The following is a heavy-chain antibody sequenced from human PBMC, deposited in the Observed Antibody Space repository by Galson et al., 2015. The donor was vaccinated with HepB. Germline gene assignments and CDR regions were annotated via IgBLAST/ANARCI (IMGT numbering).Heavy chain of an antibody. CDR3: ARPYSSSWYFDY. Sequence: SVKVSCKASGYTFTSYAMHWVRQAPGQRLEWMGWINAGNGNTKYSQKFQGRVTITRDTSASTAYMELSSLRAEDTAVYYCARPYSSSWYFDYWGQGTLVTVSS. CDR2: INAGNGNT. D-gene: IGHD6-13*01. CDR1: GYTFTSYA. V-gene: IGHV1-3*01. J-gene: IGHJ4*02.